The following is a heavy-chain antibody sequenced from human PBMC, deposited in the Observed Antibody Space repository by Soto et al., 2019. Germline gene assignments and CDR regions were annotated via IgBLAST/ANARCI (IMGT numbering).Heavy chain of an antibody. J-gene: IGHJ4*02. CDR3: ARGPDGDKVDY. D-gene: IGHD7-27*01. V-gene: IGHV4-30-4*01. CDR2: IYNSGST. Sequence: PSETMSLTCTVSGGYISSGYYYWCWIRQPPGKGLEWIGHIYNSGSTYSNPSLKSRVTISVDTSKNQFSLKLSSVTAADTAVYYCARGPDGDKVDYWGQGTLVTVSS. CDR1: GGYISSGYYY.